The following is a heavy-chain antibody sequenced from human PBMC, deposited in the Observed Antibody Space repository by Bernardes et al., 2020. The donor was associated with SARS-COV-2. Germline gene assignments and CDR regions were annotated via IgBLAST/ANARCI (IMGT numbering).Heavy chain of an antibody. V-gene: IGHV1-24*01. CDR3: TTFKMTRDYGGHSEYIDGEFFQH. CDR2: FDLGDGES. J-gene: IGHJ1*01. CDR1: GYTLTALS. Sequence: ASVKVSCKVSGYTLTALSMHWVRQAPGKGLEWMGSFDLGDGESIYAQNFQGRVTMTEDTSTDTAYMELSSLRSEDTAVYYCTTFKMTRDYGGHSEYIDGEFFQHWGQGTLLSVSS. D-gene: IGHD4-17*01.